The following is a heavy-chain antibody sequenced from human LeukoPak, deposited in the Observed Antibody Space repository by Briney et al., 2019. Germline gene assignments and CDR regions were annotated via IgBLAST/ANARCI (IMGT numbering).Heavy chain of an antibody. J-gene: IGHJ5*02. D-gene: IGHD3-16*01. V-gene: IGHV3-11*01. CDR1: GFTFSDYY. Sequence: PGGSLRLSCAASGFTFSDYYMSWIRQAPGKGLEWVSYISSSGSTIYYADSVKGRFTISRDNAKNSLYLQMNNLRAEDTAVYYCARSEPFYVNWFDPWGQGTLVTVSS. CDR2: ISSSGSTI. CDR3: ARSEPFYVNWFDP.